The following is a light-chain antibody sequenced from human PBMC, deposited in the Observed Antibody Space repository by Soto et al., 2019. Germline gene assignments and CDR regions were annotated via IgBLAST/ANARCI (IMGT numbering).Light chain of an antibody. V-gene: IGLV2-14*02. CDR3: SSYTSSIVV. Sequence: QSALTQPASVSGSPGQSITISCTGTSSNVGSYKLVSWYQQHPGKAPKLMIFEVNKRPSGVSNRFSGSKSGNTASLTISGLQAEDEADYYCSSYTSSIVVFGGGTKLTVL. J-gene: IGLJ2*01. CDR1: SSNVGSYKL. CDR2: EVN.